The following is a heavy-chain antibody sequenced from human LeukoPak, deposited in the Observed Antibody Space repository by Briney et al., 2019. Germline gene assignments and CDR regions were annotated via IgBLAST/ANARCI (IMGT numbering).Heavy chain of an antibody. CDR2: INPNSGGT. J-gene: IGHJ6*02. Sequence: ASVKVSCKASGYTFTGYYMHWVRQAPGQRLEWMGWINPNSGGTNYAQKFQGRVTMTRDTSISTAYMELSRLRPDDTAVYYCARAGPGYGYGTDGMDVWGQGTTVTVSS. V-gene: IGHV1-2*02. CDR3: ARAGPGYGYGTDGMDV. CDR1: GYTFTGYY. D-gene: IGHD5-18*01.